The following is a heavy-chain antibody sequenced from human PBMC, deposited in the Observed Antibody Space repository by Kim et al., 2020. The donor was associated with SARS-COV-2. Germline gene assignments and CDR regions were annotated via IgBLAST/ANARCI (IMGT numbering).Heavy chain of an antibody. CDR3: ARGPWMATGAFDI. J-gene: IGHJ3*02. V-gene: IGHV3-53*01. CDR2: IYSDDKT. D-gene: IGHD5-12*01. Sequence: GGSLRLSCAAPGFNVTSNYMSWVRQAPGKGLEWVSVIYSDDKTYYADSVKGRITISRDYSKNMLYLQMDSLRVEDMAVYYCARGPWMATGAFDIWGQGTRVTVSS. CDR1: GFNVTSNY.